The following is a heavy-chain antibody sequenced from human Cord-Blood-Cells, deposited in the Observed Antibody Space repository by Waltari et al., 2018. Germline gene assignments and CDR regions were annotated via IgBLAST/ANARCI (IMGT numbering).Heavy chain of an antibody. V-gene: IGHV1-2*02. CDR2: VNPNSGGT. Sequence: QVQLVQSGAEVKKPGASVKVSCKASGYTFTGYYMHWVRQAPGQGLEWMGWVNPNSGGTNYAKKFQGRVTITRDTSISTAYMELSRLRSDDTAVYYCVRCRGTIFGVVDHAFDIWGQGTMVTVSS. CDR1: GYTFTGYY. D-gene: IGHD3-3*01. J-gene: IGHJ3*02. CDR3: VRCRGTIFGVVDHAFDI.